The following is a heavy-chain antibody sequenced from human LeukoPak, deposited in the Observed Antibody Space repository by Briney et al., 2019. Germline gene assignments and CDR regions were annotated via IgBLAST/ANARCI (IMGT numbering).Heavy chain of an antibody. Sequence: SVKVSCKASGDTFSSYAISWVRQAPGQGPEWMGGIIPIFGTTNYAQKFQGRVTITTDESTSAAYMELSSLRFEDTAVYYCAMGSGSYHRGNYWGQGTLVTVSS. CDR1: GDTFSSYA. D-gene: IGHD1-26*01. CDR2: IIPIFGTT. V-gene: IGHV1-69*05. J-gene: IGHJ4*02. CDR3: AMGSGSYHRGNY.